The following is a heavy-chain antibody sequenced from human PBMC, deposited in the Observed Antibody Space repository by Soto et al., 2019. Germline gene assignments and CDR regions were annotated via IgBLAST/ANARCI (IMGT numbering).Heavy chain of an antibody. Sequence: EVQLVESGGGLVKPGGSLRLSCAASGFTFSSYSMNWVRQAPGKGLEWVSSISSSSSYIYYADSVKGRFTISRHNAKNSLYQQMNSLRAEDTAVYYCAVVAATLFNDYWGQGTLVTVSS. D-gene: IGHD2-15*01. V-gene: IGHV3-21*01. CDR3: AVVAATLFNDY. CDR2: ISSSSSYI. CDR1: GFTFSSYS. J-gene: IGHJ4*02.